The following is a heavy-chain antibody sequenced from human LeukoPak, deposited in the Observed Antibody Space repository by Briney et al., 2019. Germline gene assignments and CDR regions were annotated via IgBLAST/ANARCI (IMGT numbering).Heavy chain of an antibody. D-gene: IGHD6-19*01. CDR1: GFTFSSYA. CDR3: AKDWSSGWYSLMAFDI. Sequence: GGSLRLSCAASGFTFSSYAMSWVRQAPGKGLEWVSAISGSGGSTYYADSVKGRFTISRDNSKNTLYLQMNSLRAEDTAVYYCAKDWSSGWYSLMAFDIWGQGTMVTVSS. J-gene: IGHJ3*02. CDR2: ISGSGGST. V-gene: IGHV3-23*01.